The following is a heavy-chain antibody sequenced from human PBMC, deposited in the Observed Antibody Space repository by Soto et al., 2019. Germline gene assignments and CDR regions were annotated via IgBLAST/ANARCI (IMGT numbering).Heavy chain of an antibody. Sequence: EVQLLESGGGLVQPGGSLRLSCAASRFTFSSYAMSWVRQAPGKGLEWVSAISGSGGSTYYADSVKGRFTISRDNSKNTLYLQMNSLRAEDTAVYYCAKDYPPHSYSSGWSPYYYYGMDVWGQGTTVTVSS. CDR2: ISGSGGST. CDR1: RFTFSSYA. D-gene: IGHD6-19*01. V-gene: IGHV3-23*01. J-gene: IGHJ6*02. CDR3: AKDYPPHSYSSGWSPYYYYGMDV.